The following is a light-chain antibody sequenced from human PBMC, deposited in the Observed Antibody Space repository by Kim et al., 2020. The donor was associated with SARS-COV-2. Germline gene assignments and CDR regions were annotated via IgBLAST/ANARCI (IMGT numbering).Light chain of an antibody. CDR3: LQDYNYPRT. CDR1: QGIRND. J-gene: IGKJ1*01. Sequence: ASVGARVTITCRASQGIRNDLGWYQQKPGKAPKLLIYAASRLQSGVPSRFSGSGSGTDFTLTISSLQPEDFATYYCLQDYNYPRTFGQGTKVDIK. CDR2: AAS. V-gene: IGKV1-6*01.